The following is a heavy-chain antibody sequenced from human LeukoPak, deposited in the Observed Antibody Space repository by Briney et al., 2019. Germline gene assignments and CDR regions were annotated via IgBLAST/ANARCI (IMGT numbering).Heavy chain of an antibody. CDR2: IGRDSSYV. CDR3: ARTTGCSSTSCYVNF. V-gene: IGHV3-21*04. D-gene: IGHD2-2*01. Sequence: GGSLRLSCVASGFSFSTHNMNWVRQAPGQGLEWVSSIGRDSSYVYYADSLKGRFTISRDNSKNTLYLQMSTLRAEDTAVYYCARTTGCSSTSCYVNFWGQGTLVTVSS. J-gene: IGHJ4*02. CDR1: GFSFSTHN.